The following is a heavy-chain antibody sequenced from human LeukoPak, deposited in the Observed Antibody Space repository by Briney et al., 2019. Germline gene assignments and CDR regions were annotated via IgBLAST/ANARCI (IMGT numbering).Heavy chain of an antibody. CDR3: ARDLTGDIVATIFGRHYYYGMDV. CDR2: ISSSSSYI. J-gene: IGHJ6*02. D-gene: IGHD5-12*01. Sequence: PGGSLRLSCAASGSTFSSYSMNWVRQAPGKGLEWVSSISSSSSYIYYADSVKGRFTISRDNAKNSLYLQMNSLRAEDTAVYYCARDLTGDIVATIFGRHYYYGMDVWGQGTTVTVSS. CDR1: GSTFSSYS. V-gene: IGHV3-21*01.